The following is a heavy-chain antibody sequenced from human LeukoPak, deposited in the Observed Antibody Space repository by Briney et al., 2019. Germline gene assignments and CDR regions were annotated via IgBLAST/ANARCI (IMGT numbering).Heavy chain of an antibody. CDR2: IRCVGGST. J-gene: IGHJ4*02. Sequence: PGGSLRLSWAAPGFTFSTHCLDWVGQPPGKGLEWVPFIRCVGGSTYYADSVKGRFTISRDNSKNTLYLQMNSLRAEDTAVYYCAKARYCSGGSCFPQLTPDYWGQGTLVTVSS. D-gene: IGHD2-15*01. CDR1: GFTFSTHC. CDR3: AKARYCSGGSCFPQLTPDY. V-gene: IGHV3-30*02.